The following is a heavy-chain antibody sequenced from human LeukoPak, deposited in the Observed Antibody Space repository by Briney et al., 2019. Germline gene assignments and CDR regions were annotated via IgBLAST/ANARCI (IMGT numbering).Heavy chain of an antibody. CDR1: GGTFSSYA. D-gene: IGHD3-16*01. V-gene: IGHV1-69*06. J-gene: IGHJ4*02. CDR2: ISPIFGTA. CDR3: ASSGRLGEY. Sequence: SVKVSCKASGGTFSSYAISWVGQAPGEGREGMGGISPIFGTANYAQKFQGRVTINADKYTSTAYMELSRLRCEDTAVYYFASSGRLGEYWGQGTLVTVSS.